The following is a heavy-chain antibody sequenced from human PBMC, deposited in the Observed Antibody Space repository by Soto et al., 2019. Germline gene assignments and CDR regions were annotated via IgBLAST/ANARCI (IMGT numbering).Heavy chain of an antibody. Sequence: SETLSLTSAVSGGSFSGYYWSWIRQPTGTGLEWIGEIYHSGHTNYNPSLKSRVTISADTPKNQFFLRLTSVTAADTGVYFCARTLGPQVAGYVDSDYRWTIDQWGQGTLVTVSS. CDR3: ARTLGPQVAGYVDSDYRWTIDQ. V-gene: IGHV4-34*01. CDR2: IYHSGHT. J-gene: IGHJ4*02. CDR1: GGSFSGYY. D-gene: IGHD4-4*01.